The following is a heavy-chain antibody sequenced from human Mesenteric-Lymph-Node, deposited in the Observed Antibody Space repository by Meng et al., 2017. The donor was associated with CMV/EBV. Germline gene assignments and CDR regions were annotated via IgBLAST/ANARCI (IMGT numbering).Heavy chain of an antibody. D-gene: IGHD2-21*01. CDR2: IIPIFGTA. CDR3: ARDTSAYCGGDCLGAFDI. Sequence: SVTVSCKASGGTFSSYAISWVRQAPGQGLEWMGGIIPIFGTANYAQKFQGRVTITTDESTSTAYMELSSLRSEDTAVYYCARDTSAYCGGDCLGAFDIWGQGTMVTVSS. J-gene: IGHJ3*02. CDR1: GGTFSSYA. V-gene: IGHV1-69*05.